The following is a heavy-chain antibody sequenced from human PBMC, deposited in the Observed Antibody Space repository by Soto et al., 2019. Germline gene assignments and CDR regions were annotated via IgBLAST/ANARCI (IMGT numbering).Heavy chain of an antibody. D-gene: IGHD2-21*02. CDR1: RFTFGGYA. J-gene: IGHJ4*02. CDR2: ITGNAANT. Sequence: GASVKVSCSASRFTFGGYAMSWVRQAPGKGLEWVSGITGNAANTVYADSVKGRFTISRDNSKNALYLQLNSLRAEDTAVYFCAKAARDCGGDCYSSYFDSWGQGALVTVSS. CDR3: AKAARDCGGDCYSSYFDS. V-gene: IGHV3-23*01.